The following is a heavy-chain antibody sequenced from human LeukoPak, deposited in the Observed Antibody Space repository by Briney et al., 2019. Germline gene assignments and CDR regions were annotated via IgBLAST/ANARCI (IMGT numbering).Heavy chain of an antibody. CDR1: GGSISSYY. V-gene: IGHV4-59*01. CDR3: ARGEQTGNSGYYYYMDV. D-gene: IGHD4-23*01. Sequence: SETLSLTCTVSGGSISSYYWSWIRQPPGKGLEWIGYIYYSGSTNYNPSLKSRVTISVDTSKNQFSLKLSSVTAADTAVYYCARGEQTGNSGYYYYMDVWGKGTTVTVSS. CDR2: IYYSGST. J-gene: IGHJ6*03.